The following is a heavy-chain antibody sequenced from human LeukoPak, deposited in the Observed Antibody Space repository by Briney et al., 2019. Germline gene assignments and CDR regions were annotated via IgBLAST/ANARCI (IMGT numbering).Heavy chain of an antibody. V-gene: IGHV3-23*01. CDR1: ELMFSSYA. CDR3: ARDPHGHYYFDY. Sequence: GGSLRLSCAASELMFSSYAMSWVRQAPGKGLEWVSGISDDSGSTYYADSVRGRFTISRDNSKNTLYLQMNSLRAEDTAVYYCARDPHGHYYFDYWGQGTLVTVSS. J-gene: IGHJ4*02. CDR2: ISDDSGST.